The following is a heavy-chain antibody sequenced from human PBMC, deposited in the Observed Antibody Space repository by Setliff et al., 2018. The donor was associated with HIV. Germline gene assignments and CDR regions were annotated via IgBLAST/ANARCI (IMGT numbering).Heavy chain of an antibody. CDR1: GYTLTELS. V-gene: IGHV1-24*01. CDR2: FDPEDGET. CDR3: APVSSGWFDP. J-gene: IGHJ5*02. D-gene: IGHD6-25*01. Sequence: ASVKVSCKVSGYTLTELSIHWVRQAPGKGLEWMGGFDPEDGETIYAQKFQGRVTMTEDTATDTAFMELSSLRSEDTAMYYCAPVSSGWFDPWGQGTQVTVSS.